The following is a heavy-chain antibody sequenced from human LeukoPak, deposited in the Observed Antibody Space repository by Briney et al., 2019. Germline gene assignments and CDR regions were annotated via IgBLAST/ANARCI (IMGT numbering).Heavy chain of an antibody. V-gene: IGHV3-64*01. CDR2: ISTNGGGT. CDR3: AAELSSGYFDY. Sequence: GGSLRLSCAASGFTFSSYAMHWVRQTPGKGLEYVSAISTNGGGTYYANSVKGRFTISRDNSKNTLYLQMGSLRAEDMAVYYCAAELSSGYFDYWGQGTLVTVSS. D-gene: IGHD3-22*01. CDR1: GFTFSSYA. J-gene: IGHJ4*02.